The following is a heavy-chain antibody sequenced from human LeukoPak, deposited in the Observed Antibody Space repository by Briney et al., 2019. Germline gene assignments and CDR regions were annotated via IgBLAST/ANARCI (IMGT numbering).Heavy chain of an antibody. CDR2: ISYDGSNK. CDR3: VFELDY. Sequence: GGSLRLSCAASGFTFSSYGMHWVRRAPGKGLEWVAVISYDGSNKYYADSVKGRFTISRDNSKNTLYLQMNSLRAEDTAVYYCVFELDYWGQGTLVTVSS. V-gene: IGHV3-30*03. J-gene: IGHJ4*02. CDR1: GFTFSSYG. D-gene: IGHD3-10*01.